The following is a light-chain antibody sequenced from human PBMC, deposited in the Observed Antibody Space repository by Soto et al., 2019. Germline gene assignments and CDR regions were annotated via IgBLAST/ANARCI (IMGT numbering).Light chain of an antibody. CDR1: SSDVGGYNY. CDR2: EVN. J-gene: IGLJ1*01. Sequence: QAVLTQPPSASGSPGQSVAISCTGTSSDVGGYNYVSWYQQHPGKAPKLIIYEVNKRPSGVPDRFSGSKSGNTASLTVSGLQDEDEADYYCSSYAGSRNVFGTGTKVTVL. CDR3: SSYAGSRNV. V-gene: IGLV2-8*01.